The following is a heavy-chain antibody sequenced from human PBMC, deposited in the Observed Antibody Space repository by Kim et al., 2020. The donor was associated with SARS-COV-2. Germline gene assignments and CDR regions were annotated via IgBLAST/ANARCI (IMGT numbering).Heavy chain of an antibody. D-gene: IGHD1-26*01. Sequence: SETLSLTCAVYGGSFSGYYWSWIRQPPGKGLEWIGEINHSGSTNYNPSLKSRVTISVDTSKNQFSRKLSSVTAADTAVYYCARGRTVHSGSYLRSWGQGTLVTVSS. CDR2: INHSGST. V-gene: IGHV4-34*01. CDR3: ARGRTVHSGSYLRS. CDR1: GGSFSGYY. J-gene: IGHJ5*02.